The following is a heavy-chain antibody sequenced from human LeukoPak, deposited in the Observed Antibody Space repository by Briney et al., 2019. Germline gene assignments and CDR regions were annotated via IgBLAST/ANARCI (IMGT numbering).Heavy chain of an antibody. CDR1: GGSFSGYY. Sequence: SETLSLTCAVYGGSFSGYYWSWIRQPPGKGLEWIGEINHSGSTNYNPSLKSRVTISVDTSKNQFSLKLSSVTAADTAVYYCARTPVSTAYLHYSSMDVWGNGTTVTVSS. V-gene: IGHV4-34*01. J-gene: IGHJ6*03. D-gene: IGHD3-9*01. CDR2: INHSGST. CDR3: ARTPVSTAYLHYSSMDV.